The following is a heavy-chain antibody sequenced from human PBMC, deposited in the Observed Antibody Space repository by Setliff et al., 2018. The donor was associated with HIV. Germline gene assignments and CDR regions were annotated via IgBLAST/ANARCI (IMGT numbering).Heavy chain of an antibody. V-gene: IGHV1-46*01. Sequence: GASVKVSCKASGYTFTSYYMHWVRQAPGQGLEWMGIINPSGGSTSYAQKFQGRVTMTRDTSTSTVYMELSSLRSEDTAVYYCAGAGVGGYSGYDRDYYYYMDVWGKGTTVTVSS. J-gene: IGHJ6*03. CDR2: INPSGGST. CDR3: AGAGVGGYSGYDRDYYYYMDV. CDR1: GYTFTSYY. D-gene: IGHD5-12*01.